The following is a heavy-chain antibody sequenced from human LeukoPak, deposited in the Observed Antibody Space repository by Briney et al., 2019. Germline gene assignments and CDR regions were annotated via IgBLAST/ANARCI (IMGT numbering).Heavy chain of an antibody. D-gene: IGHD6-19*01. V-gene: IGHV3-23*01. CDR1: GFTFSSYA. CDR3: ARLADSRGWHYFDY. J-gene: IGHJ4*02. Sequence: GGSLRLSCAASGFTFSSYAMTWVRQAPGKGLEWVSAISGSGGSTSYADSVKGRCTISRDNSKNTLFLQMNSLRAEDTAVYYCARLADSRGWHYFDYWGQGTLVTVSS. CDR2: ISGSGGST.